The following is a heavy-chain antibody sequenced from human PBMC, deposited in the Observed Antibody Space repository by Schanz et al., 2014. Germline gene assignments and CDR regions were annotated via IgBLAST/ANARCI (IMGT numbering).Heavy chain of an antibody. CDR3: ARDGVDAAAGGNY. J-gene: IGHJ4*02. CDR1: GGTFSSFG. CDR2: IIPSLGLA. Sequence: QLQLVQSGAEVKKPGSSVKVSCKLSGGTFSSFGINWVRQAPGQGLEWMGRIIPSLGLAKYEQKFQDKVTITADTSTTTAYMELSGLRSEDTAVYYCARDGVDAAAGGNYWGQGTLVTVSS. D-gene: IGHD6-13*01. V-gene: IGHV1-69*04.